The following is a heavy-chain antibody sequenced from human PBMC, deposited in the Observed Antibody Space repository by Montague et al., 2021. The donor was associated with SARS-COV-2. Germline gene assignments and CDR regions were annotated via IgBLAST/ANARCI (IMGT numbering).Heavy chain of an antibody. D-gene: IGHD1-1*01. CDR3: ARDRLAVGTSLGMDV. CDR2: TYYRSKWYA. V-gene: IGHV6-1*01. Sequence: CAISGDSVSSNNARTWIRQSPSRGLEWLGRTYYRSKWYADYAVSVKSRITIYPDTSKNQFSLHLNFVTPEDTALYYCARDRLAVGTSLGMDVWGQGTTVTVSS. J-gene: IGHJ6*02. CDR1: GDSVSSNNA.